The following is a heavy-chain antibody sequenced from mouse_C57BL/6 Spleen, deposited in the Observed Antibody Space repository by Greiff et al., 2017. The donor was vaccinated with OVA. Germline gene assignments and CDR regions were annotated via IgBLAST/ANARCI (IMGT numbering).Heavy chain of an antibody. V-gene: IGHV5-16*01. CDR3: ARDGGNSYAMDY. CDR2: INYDGSST. J-gene: IGHJ4*01. D-gene: IGHD2-1*01. Sequence: EVKLVESEGGLVQPGSSMKLSCTASGFTFSDYYMAWVRQVPEKGLEWVANINYDGSSTYYLDSLKSRFIISRDNAKNILYLQMSSLKSEDTATYYCARDGGNSYAMDYWGQGTSVTVSS. CDR1: GFTFSDYY.